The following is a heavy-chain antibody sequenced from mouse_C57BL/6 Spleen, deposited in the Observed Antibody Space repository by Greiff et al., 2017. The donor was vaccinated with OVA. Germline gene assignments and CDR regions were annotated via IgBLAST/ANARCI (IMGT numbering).Heavy chain of an antibody. J-gene: IGHJ2*01. CDR3: ARPLYYYGSSYAFDY. V-gene: IGHV1-78*01. CDR1: GYTFTDHT. D-gene: IGHD1-1*01. CDR2: IYPRDGST. Sequence: QVQLQQSDAELVKPGASVKISCKVSGYTFTDHTIHWMKQRPEQGLEWIGYIYPRDGSTKYNEKFKGKATLTADKSSSTAYMQLNSLTSEDSAVYFCARPLYYYGSSYAFDYWGQGTTLTVSS.